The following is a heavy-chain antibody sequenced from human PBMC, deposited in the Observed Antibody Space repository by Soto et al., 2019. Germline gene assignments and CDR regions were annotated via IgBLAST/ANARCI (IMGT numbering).Heavy chain of an antibody. Sequence: GESLKISCKGSGYSFTSYWIGWVRQMPGKGLEWMGIIYPGDSDTRYSPSFQGQVTISADKSISTAYLQWSSLKASDTAMYYCARRRYLGDSSGYYYGDGGAFDIWGQGTMVTVSS. V-gene: IGHV5-51*01. D-gene: IGHD3-22*01. CDR3: ARRRYLGDSSGYYYGDGGAFDI. CDR2: IYPGDSDT. J-gene: IGHJ3*02. CDR1: GYSFTSYW.